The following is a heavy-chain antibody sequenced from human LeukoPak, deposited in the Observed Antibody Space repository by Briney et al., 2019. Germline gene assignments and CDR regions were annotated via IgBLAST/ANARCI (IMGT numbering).Heavy chain of an antibody. D-gene: IGHD3-10*01. V-gene: IGHV1-8*01. Sequence: ASVKVSCKASGYTFTSYDINWVRQATGQGLEWMGWLNPNSGNTGYAQKFQGRVTMTRNTSISTAYMELSSLRSEDTAVYYCAGGKYYGSGSPYYYYGMDVWGQGTTVTVSS. CDR3: AGGKYYGSGSPYYYYGMDV. CDR1: GYTFTSYD. CDR2: LNPNSGNT. J-gene: IGHJ6*02.